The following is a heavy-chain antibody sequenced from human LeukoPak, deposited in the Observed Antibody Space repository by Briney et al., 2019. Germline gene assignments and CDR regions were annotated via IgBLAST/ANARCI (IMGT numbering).Heavy chain of an antibody. V-gene: IGHV3-9*01. D-gene: IGHD6-19*01. J-gene: IGHJ4*02. Sequence: GGSLRLSCAASGFTFDDYAMHWVRHAPGKGLEWVSGISWNSGSIGYADSVKGRFTISRDNAKNSLYLQMNSLRAEDTALYYCAKADHPVAGTEVFDYWGQGTLVTVSS. CDR3: AKADHPVAGTEVFDY. CDR2: ISWNSGSI. CDR1: GFTFDDYA.